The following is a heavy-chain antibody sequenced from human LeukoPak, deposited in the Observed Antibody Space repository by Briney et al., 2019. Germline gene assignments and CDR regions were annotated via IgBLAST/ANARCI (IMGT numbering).Heavy chain of an antibody. CDR2: IYTSGST. D-gene: IGHD3-3*01. CDR3: ARHMSHYDFWSGYYGNAFDI. J-gene: IGHJ3*02. CDR1: GGSISSYY. Sequence: SETLSLTCTVSGGSISSYYWSWIRQPAGKGLEWIGRIYTSGSTYYNPSLKSRVTISVDTSKSQFSLKLSPVTAADTAVYFCARHMSHYDFWSGYYGNAFDIWGQGTMVTVSS. V-gene: IGHV4-4*07.